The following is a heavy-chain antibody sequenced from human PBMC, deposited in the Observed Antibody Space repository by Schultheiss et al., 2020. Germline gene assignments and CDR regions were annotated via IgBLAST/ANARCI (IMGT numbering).Heavy chain of an antibody. D-gene: IGHD3-3*01. CDR2: VYSSGST. Sequence: SETLSLTCTVSGGSISSGSHYWSWIRQPAGKGLEWIGRVYSSGSTNYNPSLKSRVTISIDTSKNQFSLKLRSVTDADTAVYYCARVPDFWSGYYTGVPGYNYGMDVWGQGTTVTAAS. J-gene: IGHJ6*02. CDR3: ARVPDFWSGYYTGVPGYNYGMDV. CDR1: GGSISSGSHY. V-gene: IGHV4-61*02.